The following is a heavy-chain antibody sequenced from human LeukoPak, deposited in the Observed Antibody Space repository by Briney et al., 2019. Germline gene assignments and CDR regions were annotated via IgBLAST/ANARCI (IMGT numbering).Heavy chain of an antibody. V-gene: IGHV3-9*01. CDR3: AKQVVPGYYYYYGMDV. J-gene: IGHJ6*02. D-gene: IGHD2-2*01. Sequence: GRSLRLSCAASGFTFDDYAMHWVRQAPGKGLEWVSGISWNSGSIGYADPVKGRFTISRDNAKNSLYLQMNSLRAEDTALYYCAKQVVPGYYYYYGMDVWGQGTTVTVSS. CDR2: ISWNSGSI. CDR1: GFTFDDYA.